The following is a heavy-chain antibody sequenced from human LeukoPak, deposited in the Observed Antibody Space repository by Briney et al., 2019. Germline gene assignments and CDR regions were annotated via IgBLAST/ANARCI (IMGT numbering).Heavy chain of an antibody. V-gene: IGHV4-30-2*01. D-gene: IGHD6-13*01. CDR1: GGSISSGSYS. CDR3: ARYSSTWPYWYFDL. J-gene: IGHJ2*01. CDR2: ISHSGNT. Sequence: PSETLSLTCAVSGGSISSGSYSWSWIRQPPGKGLEWIGYISHSGNTYYNPSLKSRVTISVDKSKNQFSLKLTSVTAADTAVYYCARYSSTWPYWYFDLWGRGTLVTVSS.